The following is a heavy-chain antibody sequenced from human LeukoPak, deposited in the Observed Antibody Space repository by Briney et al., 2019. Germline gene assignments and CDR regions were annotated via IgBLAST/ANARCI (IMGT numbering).Heavy chain of an antibody. CDR1: GFAFSTYW. CDR2: INQDGSEE. D-gene: IGHD5-12*01. J-gene: IGHJ4*02. V-gene: IGHV3-7*01. Sequence: GGSLRLSCAASGFAFSTYWMDWVRQAPGKGLEWVGNINQDGSEEHYMDSVKARFIISRDSAKNSLSLQMDSLRAEDTAVYYCVRDGGVSGYDLLDYWGQGTLVTVSS. CDR3: VRDGGVSGYDLLDY.